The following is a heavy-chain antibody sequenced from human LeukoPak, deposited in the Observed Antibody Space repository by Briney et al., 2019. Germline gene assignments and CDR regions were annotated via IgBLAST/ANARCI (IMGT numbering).Heavy chain of an antibody. CDR2: ISYDGSNK. V-gene: IGHV3-30*18. D-gene: IGHD2-15*01. J-gene: IGHJ4*02. Sequence: GGSLRLSCAASGFTFSSYGMHWVRQAPGKGLEWVAVISYDGSNKYYADSVKGRFTISRDNSKNSLYLQMNSLRAEDTALYYCAKIGGSGYWGQGTLVTVSS. CDR1: GFTFSSYG. CDR3: AKIGGSGY.